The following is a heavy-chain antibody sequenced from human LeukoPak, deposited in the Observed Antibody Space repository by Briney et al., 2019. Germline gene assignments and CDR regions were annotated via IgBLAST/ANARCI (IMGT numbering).Heavy chain of an antibody. CDR3: AAGFSNHGYIY. Sequence: LVKVSCKASGLTFRTSAMQWVRQTRGQGLEWIGWTVLGSGDTNYAQSLKERVTITRDMSTSTAYMELRSLRSEDTAMYYCAAGFSNHGYIYWGQGTLVTVSS. CDR1: GLTFRTSA. J-gene: IGHJ4*02. V-gene: IGHV1-58*02. CDR2: TVLGSGDT. D-gene: IGHD6-13*01.